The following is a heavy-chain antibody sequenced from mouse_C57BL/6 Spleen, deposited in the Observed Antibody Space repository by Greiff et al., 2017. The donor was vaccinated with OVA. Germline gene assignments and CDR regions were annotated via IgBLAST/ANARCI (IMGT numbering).Heavy chain of an antibody. CDR3: ANLRRYPNWYFDV. CDR2: IDPSDSYT. D-gene: IGHD1-1*01. V-gene: IGHV1-50*01. Sequence: QVHVKQSGAELVKPGASVKLSCKASGYTFTSYWMQWVKQRPGQGLEWIGEIDPSDSYTNSNQKFKGKATLTVDTSSSTAYMQLSSRTSEDAAVYYCANLRRYPNWYFDVWGTGTTVTVSS. J-gene: IGHJ1*03. CDR1: GYTFTSYW.